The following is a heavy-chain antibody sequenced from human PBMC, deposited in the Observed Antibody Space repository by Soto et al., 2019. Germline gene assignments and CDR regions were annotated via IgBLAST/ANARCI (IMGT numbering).Heavy chain of an antibody. CDR1: GGSISSYY. D-gene: IGHD2-15*01. V-gene: IGHV4-59*08. J-gene: IGHJ4*02. Sequence: ETLSLTCTVSGGSISSYYWSWIRQPPGKGLEWIGYIYYSGSTNYNPSLKSRVTISVDTSKNQFSLKLSSVTAADTAVYYCARRGLYCSGGSCYSYYFDYWGQGTLVTVS. CDR2: IYYSGST. CDR3: ARRGLYCSGGSCYSYYFDY.